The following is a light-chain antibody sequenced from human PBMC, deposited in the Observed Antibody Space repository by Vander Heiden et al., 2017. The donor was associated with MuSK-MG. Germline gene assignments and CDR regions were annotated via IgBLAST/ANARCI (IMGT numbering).Light chain of an antibody. J-gene: IGKJ2*01. CDR2: YAS. Sequence: EIVLTQSPDFQSVTPNEKVTITCRASQNIGSSLHWYQQKPNQSPKLLIKYASQSLSGVSSRFSGSGSGTDFTLTISSLEGEDAATYYRHQSKTLPYTFGQGTKLDIK. V-gene: IGKV6-21*01. CDR3: HQSKTLPYT. CDR1: QNIGSS.